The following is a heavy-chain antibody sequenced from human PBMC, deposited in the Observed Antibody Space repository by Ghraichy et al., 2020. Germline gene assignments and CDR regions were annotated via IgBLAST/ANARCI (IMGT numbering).Heavy chain of an antibody. V-gene: IGHV3-15*01. J-gene: IGHJ4*02. CDR3: TTDHLNYYDSSGYVY. CDR1: GFTFSNAW. Sequence: GGSLRLSCAASGFTFSNAWMSWVRQAPGKGLEWVGRIKSKTDGGTTDYAAPVKGRFTISRDDSKNTLYLQMNSLKTEDTAVYYCTTDHLNYYDSSGYVYWGQGTLVTVSS. D-gene: IGHD3-22*01. CDR2: IKSKTDGGTT.